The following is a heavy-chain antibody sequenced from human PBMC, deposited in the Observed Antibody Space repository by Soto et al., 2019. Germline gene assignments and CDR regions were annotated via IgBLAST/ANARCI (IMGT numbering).Heavy chain of an antibody. CDR2: VYYSGST. CDR1: GGSVSSRGYY. Sequence: SETLSLTCTVSGGSVSSRGYYWNWIRQHPGKGLEWIGYVYYSGSTKYNPSLKSRVSISVETSKTQFSLTLTSVTAADTAVYFCAGDRSSSGYNWFDPWGRGTLVTVSS. J-gene: IGHJ5*02. D-gene: IGHD6-6*01. CDR3: AGDRSSSGYNWFDP. V-gene: IGHV4-31*03.